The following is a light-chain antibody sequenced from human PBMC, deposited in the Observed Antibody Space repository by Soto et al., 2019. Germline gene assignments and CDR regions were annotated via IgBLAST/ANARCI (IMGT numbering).Light chain of an antibody. Sequence: QSVLTQPAPVSGPPGQSITISCTGTSSDVGSYNLVSWYQHHPGKAPKLMIYEGSKRPSGVSNRFSGSKSGNTASLTISGLQAEDEADYYCCSFAGSSTYVFGTGTKVTVL. CDR2: EGS. CDR3: CSFAGSSTYV. V-gene: IGLV2-23*01. CDR1: SSDVGSYNL. J-gene: IGLJ1*01.